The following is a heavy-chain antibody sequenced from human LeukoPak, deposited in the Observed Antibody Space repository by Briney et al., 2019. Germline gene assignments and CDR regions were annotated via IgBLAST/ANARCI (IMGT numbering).Heavy chain of an antibody. CDR1: GGSISSSSYY. D-gene: IGHD6-19*01. CDR3: ARHSYSSGWEFDY. J-gene: IGHJ4*02. V-gene: IGHV4-39*01. Sequence: PSETLSLTRTVSGGSISSSSYYWGWIRQPPGKGLEWIGSIYYSGSTYYNPSLKSRVTISVDTSRNQFSLKLSSVTATDTAVYYCARHSYSSGWEFDYWGQGTLVTVSS. CDR2: IYYSGST.